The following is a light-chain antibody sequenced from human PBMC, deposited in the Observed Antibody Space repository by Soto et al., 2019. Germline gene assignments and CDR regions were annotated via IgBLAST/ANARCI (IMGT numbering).Light chain of an antibody. CDR3: ISVTGSSPRDV. CDR1: ISDIGAYNY. CDR2: DVS. V-gene: IGLV2-14*01. Sequence: QSALTQPASVSGSPGQSITISCTGTISDIGAYNYVSWYQQHPGKAPKLMIYDVSNRPSGVSDRFSASKSGNTSSLTISGLQADDEYDYYCISVTGSSPRDVFGSGTTLTV. J-gene: IGLJ1*01.